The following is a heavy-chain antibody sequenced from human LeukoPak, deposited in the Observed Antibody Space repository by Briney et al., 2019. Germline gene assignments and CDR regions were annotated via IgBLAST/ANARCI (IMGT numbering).Heavy chain of an antibody. CDR3: AKGWGIVVVPAAMVVDY. CDR1: GLTFSSYA. V-gene: IGHV3-23*01. J-gene: IGHJ4*02. CDR2: ISGSGGGT. D-gene: IGHD2-2*01. Sequence: GGSLRLSCAASGLTFSSYAVSWVRQAPGKGLEWVSAISGSGGGTYYADSVKGRFTISRDNSKNTLYLQMNSLRVEDTAVYYCAKGWGIVVVPAAMVVDYWGQGTLVTVSS.